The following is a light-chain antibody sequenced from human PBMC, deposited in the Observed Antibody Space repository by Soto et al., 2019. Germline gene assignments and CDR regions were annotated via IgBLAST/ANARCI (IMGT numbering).Light chain of an antibody. CDR3: QQCRTSPFS. Sequence: DIQMTQSPSFVSASVGDRVTLTCRASQYISTWLAWYQQKPGEAPRLLIFAASTLNNGVPARFSGSGSWTDFTLTISSLQPEDCPTYYFQQCRTSPFSFGPWTKV. V-gene: IGKV1D-12*01. CDR2: AAS. CDR1: QYISTW. J-gene: IGKJ3*01.